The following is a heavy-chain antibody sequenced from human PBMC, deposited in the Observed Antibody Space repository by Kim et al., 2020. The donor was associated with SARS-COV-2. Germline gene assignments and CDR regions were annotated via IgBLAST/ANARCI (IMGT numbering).Heavy chain of an antibody. CDR1: GFTFSSYS. CDR2: ISSSSSYI. CDR3: ARDRGYYGSGSYRGYYYGMDV. D-gene: IGHD3-10*01. Sequence: GGSLRLSCAASGFTFSSYSMNWVRQAPGKGLEWVSSISSSSSYIYYADSVKGRFTISRDNAKNSLYLQMNSLRAEDTAVYYCARDRGYYGSGSYRGYYYGMDVWAQGTTVTVSS. J-gene: IGHJ6*02. V-gene: IGHV3-21*01.